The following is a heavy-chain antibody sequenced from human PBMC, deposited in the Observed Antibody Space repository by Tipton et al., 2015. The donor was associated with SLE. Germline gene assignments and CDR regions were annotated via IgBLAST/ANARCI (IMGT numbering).Heavy chain of an antibody. CDR1: VGSFSGYY. CDR2: INHSGST. Sequence: TLSPTCAVYVGSFSGYYWSWIRQPPGKGLEWIGEINHSGSTNYNPSLKSRVTMSVDTSKNQFSLKLSSVTAADTAVYYCARHPARPDAFDIWGQGTMVTVSS. CDR3: ARHPARPDAFDI. V-gene: IGHV4-34*01. J-gene: IGHJ3*02.